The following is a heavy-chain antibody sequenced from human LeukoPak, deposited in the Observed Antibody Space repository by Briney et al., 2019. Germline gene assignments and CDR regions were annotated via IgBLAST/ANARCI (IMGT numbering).Heavy chain of an antibody. Sequence: SETLSLTCPVSGGSISSYYWSWIRQPPGKGLEWMGYIYYSGSTNYNPSLKSRVTISVVTSKNQFSLKLSSVTAADTAVYYCARDLRYDSSGWAFDYWGQGTLVTVSS. CDR1: GGSISSYY. CDR3: ARDLRYDSSGWAFDY. J-gene: IGHJ4*02. D-gene: IGHD3-22*01. V-gene: IGHV4-59*01. CDR2: IYYSGST.